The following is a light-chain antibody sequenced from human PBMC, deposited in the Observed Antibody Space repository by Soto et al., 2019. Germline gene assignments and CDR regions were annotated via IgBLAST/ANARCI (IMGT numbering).Light chain of an antibody. J-gene: IGKJ4*01. CDR1: QGISSY. V-gene: IGKV1-9*01. Sequence: DIQLTQSPSFLSASVGDRVTITCRASQGISSYLAWYQQKPGKAPKLLIYAASTLQSGVPSRFSGSGSGTEFTLTIRSLQPEDFATCYCQQLNSYPLTFGGGTKVEIK. CDR3: QQLNSYPLT. CDR2: AAS.